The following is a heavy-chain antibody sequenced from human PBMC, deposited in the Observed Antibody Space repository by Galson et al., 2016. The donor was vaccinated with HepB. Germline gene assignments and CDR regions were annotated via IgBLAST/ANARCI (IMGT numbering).Heavy chain of an antibody. CDR2: VSSTGST. CDR3: ARDLGGYSFGYGWNFDF. CDR1: GGSVNTATYY. V-gene: IGHV4-61*03. Sequence: SETLSLTCTVSGGSVNTATYYWSWIRQPPGKGLEWIGFVSSTGSTNYNPSLKSRVPVSVDPSKNHFSLKLSSVTAADTAVYYCARDLGGYSFGYGWNFDFWGQGTLVTVSS. D-gene: IGHD5-18*01. J-gene: IGHJ4*02.